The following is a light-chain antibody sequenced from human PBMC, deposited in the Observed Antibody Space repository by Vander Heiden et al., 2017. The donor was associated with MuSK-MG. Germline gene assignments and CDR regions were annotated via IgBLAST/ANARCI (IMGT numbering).Light chain of an antibody. CDR1: QVIRDA. J-gene: IGKJ1*01. CDR2: GGS. CDR3: QQYQKTPRT. V-gene: IGKV1-NL1*01. Sequence: NQITQPPSSLSASVGDRVNVSCRASQVIRDALVWYQQRPGAAPKLLIYGGSNLEVGVPSRFRGSGSGADYTLTISDLQPEDFATYYCQQYQKTPRTFGQGTRVDIK.